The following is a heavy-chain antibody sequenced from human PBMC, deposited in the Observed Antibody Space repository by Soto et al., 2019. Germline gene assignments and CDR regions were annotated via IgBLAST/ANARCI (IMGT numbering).Heavy chain of an antibody. CDR2: IIPIFGTA. CDR1: GGTFSSYA. J-gene: IGHJ4*02. V-gene: IGHV1-69*13. D-gene: IGHD1-26*01. CDR3: ARDRRDIVGATEPYFDY. Sequence: SVKVSCKASGGTFSSYAISWVRQAPGQGLEWMGGIIPIFGTANYAQKFQGRVTITADESTSTAYMELSSLRSEDTAVYYCARDRRDIVGATEPYFDYWGQGTLVTVSS.